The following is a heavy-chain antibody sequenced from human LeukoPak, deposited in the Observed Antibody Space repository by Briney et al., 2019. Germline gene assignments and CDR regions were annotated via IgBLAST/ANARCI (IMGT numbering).Heavy chain of an antibody. Sequence: ASVKVSCKASGYTFTSYDINWVRQATGQGLEWMGWMNPNSGNTGYAQKFQGRVTITADKSTSTAYMELSSLRSEDTAVYYCAIDILTGAYDYWGQGTLVTVSS. CDR3: AIDILTGAYDY. J-gene: IGHJ4*02. CDR1: GYTFTSYD. V-gene: IGHV1-8*03. D-gene: IGHD3-9*01. CDR2: MNPNSGNT.